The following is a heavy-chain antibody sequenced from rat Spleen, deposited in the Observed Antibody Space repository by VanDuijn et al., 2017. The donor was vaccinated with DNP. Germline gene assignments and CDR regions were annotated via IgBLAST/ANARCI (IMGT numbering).Heavy chain of an antibody. D-gene: IGHD1-11*01. CDR1: GFTFSNYD. CDR3: ARRGHGGYWYFDF. CDR2: ISTSGGST. J-gene: IGHJ1*01. Sequence: EVQLVESGGVLVQPGRSLKLSCAASGFTFSNYDMAWVRQAPTKGLEWVASISTSGGSTYYRDSVKGRFTVSRDNAKSTLYLQMDSLRSEDTATYYCARRGHGGYWYFDFWGPGTMVTVSS. V-gene: IGHV5-25*01.